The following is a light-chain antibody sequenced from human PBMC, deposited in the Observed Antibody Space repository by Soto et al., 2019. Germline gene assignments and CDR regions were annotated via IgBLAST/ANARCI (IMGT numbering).Light chain of an antibody. J-gene: IGLJ1*01. Sequence: QSVLTQPPSASGSRGQSVTISCTGTKSAIGVYDFVSWYQHHPGKAPRLIIYEVVQRPSGVPDRFSGSKSGNTASLTVSGLQAADEADYFCKSYAGSNTYVFGSGTKVTVL. CDR1: KSAIGVYDF. CDR3: KSYAGSNTYV. CDR2: EVV. V-gene: IGLV2-8*01.